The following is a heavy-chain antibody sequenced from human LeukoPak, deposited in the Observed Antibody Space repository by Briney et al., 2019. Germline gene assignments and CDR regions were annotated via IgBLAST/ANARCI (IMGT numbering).Heavy chain of an antibody. J-gene: IGHJ3*02. V-gene: IGHV3-33*01. Sequence: GGSLRLSCAASGFTFSSYGMHWVRQAPGKGVEWVAVIWYDGTNRYYADSVKGRFTISRDNSKNTLYLQMNSLRAEDTAVYYCARDFCSGGSCYPDAFDMWGQGTMVSVSS. CDR1: GFTFSSYG. CDR2: IWYDGTNR. D-gene: IGHD2-15*01. CDR3: ARDFCSGGSCYPDAFDM.